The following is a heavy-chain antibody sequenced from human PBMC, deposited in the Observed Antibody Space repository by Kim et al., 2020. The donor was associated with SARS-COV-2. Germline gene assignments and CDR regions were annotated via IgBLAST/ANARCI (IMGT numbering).Heavy chain of an antibody. D-gene: IGHD3-22*01. CDR2: IKSKTDGGTT. Sequence: GGSLRLSCAASGFTFSNAWMSWVRQAPGKGLEWVGRIKSKTDGGTTDYAAPVKGRFTISRDDSKNTLYLQMNSLKTEDTAVYYCTTPDYYDSSPFDPWGQGTLVTVSS. CDR1: GFTFSNAW. CDR3: TTPDYYDSSPFDP. V-gene: IGHV3-15*01. J-gene: IGHJ5*02.